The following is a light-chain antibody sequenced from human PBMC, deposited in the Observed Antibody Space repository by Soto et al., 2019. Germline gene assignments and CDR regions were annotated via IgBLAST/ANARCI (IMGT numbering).Light chain of an antibody. J-gene: IGLJ1*01. CDR2: DAS. V-gene: IGLV2-14*03. CDR3: TSYTITSTYV. CDR1: SSDVGGYHY. Sequence: QSVLTQPASVSGSPGQSITISCTGTSSDVGGYHYVSWYQHHPGKAPKLMIYDASNRPSGVSNRFSGSKSGNTASLTISGLQAEDEADYYCTSYTITSTYVFGTGTKV.